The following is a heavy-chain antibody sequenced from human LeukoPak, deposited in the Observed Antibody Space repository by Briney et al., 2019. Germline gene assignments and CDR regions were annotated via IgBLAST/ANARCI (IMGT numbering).Heavy chain of an antibody. Sequence: ASVKVSCKASGYTFTGYYMHWVRQTHGQGLEWMGRINPDSDDTDYAQKFQGRVTMTRDTSISTAYMELSSLRSDDTAVYYCARHGLSPLDYWGQGTLVTVSS. V-gene: IGHV1-2*06. CDR2: INPDSDDT. CDR1: GYTFTGYY. J-gene: IGHJ4*02. CDR3: ARHGLSPLDY. D-gene: IGHD3-3*02.